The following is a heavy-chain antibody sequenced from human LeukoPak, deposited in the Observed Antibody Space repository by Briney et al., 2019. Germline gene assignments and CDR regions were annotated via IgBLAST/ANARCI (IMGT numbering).Heavy chain of an antibody. D-gene: IGHD3-22*01. V-gene: IGHV3-48*01. J-gene: IGHJ5*02. CDR1: GFTFSSYS. CDR2: ISSSSSTI. Sequence: GGSLRLSCAASGFTFSSYSMNWARQAPGKGLEWVSYISSSSSTIYYADSVKGRFTISRDNAKNSLYLQMNSLRAEDTAVYYCAKDLLITMIVVVSNWFDPWGQGTLVTVSS. CDR3: AKDLLITMIVVVSNWFDP.